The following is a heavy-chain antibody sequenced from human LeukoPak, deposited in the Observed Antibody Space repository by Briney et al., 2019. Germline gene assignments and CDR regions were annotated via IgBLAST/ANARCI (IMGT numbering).Heavy chain of an antibody. CDR2: INPNSGDT. CDR3: ARDYCSSTSCLFDY. J-gene: IGHJ4*02. V-gene: IGHV1-2*06. Sequence: ASVTVSCKASGYTFTGYHMHWVRQAPGQGLEWMGRINPNSGDTNNAQKFQGRVTMTRDTSISTAYMELSRLRSDDTAVYYCARDYCSSTSCLFDYWGQGTLVTVSS. D-gene: IGHD2-2*01. CDR1: GYTFTGYH.